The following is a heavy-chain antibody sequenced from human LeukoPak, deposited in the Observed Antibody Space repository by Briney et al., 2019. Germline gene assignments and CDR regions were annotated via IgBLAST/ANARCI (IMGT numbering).Heavy chain of an antibody. CDR2: ITGDGDGA. Sequence: GGSLRLSCAASGFTFTRYAMTWVRQAPGRGLEWVSTITGDGDGAYYPDPVKGRFTTSRDYAKNTLYLQMNSLRADDTAVYYCAKESSSRGWYGPDYWGQGTLVTVSS. V-gene: IGHV3-23*01. J-gene: IGHJ4*02. CDR3: AKESSSRGWYGPDY. D-gene: IGHD6-19*01. CDR1: GFTFTRYA.